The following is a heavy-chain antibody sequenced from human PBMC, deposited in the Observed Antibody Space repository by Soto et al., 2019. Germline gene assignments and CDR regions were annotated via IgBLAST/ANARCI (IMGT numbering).Heavy chain of an antibody. V-gene: IGHV4-39*07. CDR3: ARRVGSDSNTVHYYYGLDV. CDR1: GGSISSSSYY. Sequence: PSETLSLTCTVSGGSISSSSYYWGWIRQPPGKGLEWIGSIYYSGSTYYNPSLKSRVTISVDTSKNQFSLKLSSVTAADTAVYYCARRVGSDSNTVHYYYGLDVWGQGTTVTVSS. D-gene: IGHD4-4*01. CDR2: IYYSGST. J-gene: IGHJ6*02.